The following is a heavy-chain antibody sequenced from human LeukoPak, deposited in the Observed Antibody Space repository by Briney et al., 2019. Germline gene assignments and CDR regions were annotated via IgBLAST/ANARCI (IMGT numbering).Heavy chain of an antibody. CDR3: ASRNVLLWFGDQHYYYYGMDV. V-gene: IGHV1-8*01. CDR2: MNPNSGNT. CDR1: GYTFTSYD. D-gene: IGHD3-10*01. J-gene: IGHJ6*02. Sequence: ASVKVSCKASGYTFTSYDINWVRQATGQGLEWMGWMNPNSGNTGYAQKFQGRVTMTRNTSISTAYMELSSLRSEDTAVYYCASRNVLLWFGDQHYYYYGMDVWGQGTTVTVSS.